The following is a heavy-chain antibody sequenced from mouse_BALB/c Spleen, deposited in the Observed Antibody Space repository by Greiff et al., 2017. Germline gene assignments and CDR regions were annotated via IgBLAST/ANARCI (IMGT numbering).Heavy chain of an antibody. Sequence: QVQLQQSGAELVRPGASVTLSCKASGYTFTDYEMHWVKQTPVHGLEWIGAIDPETGGTAYNQKFKGKATLTADKSSSTAYMELRSLTSEDSAVYYCTLDSSGPYWGQGTLVTVSA. CDR2: IDPETGGT. D-gene: IGHD3-2*01. V-gene: IGHV1-15*01. J-gene: IGHJ3*01. CDR1: GYTFTDYE. CDR3: TLDSSGPY.